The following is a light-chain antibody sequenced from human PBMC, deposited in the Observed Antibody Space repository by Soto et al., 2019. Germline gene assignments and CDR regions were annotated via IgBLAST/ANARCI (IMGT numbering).Light chain of an antibody. CDR3: CSYAGSYTFV. Sequence: QSVLTQPRSVSGSPGQSVTISCTGTSSDVGGYNYVSWYQQHPDKAPKLLIYDVSKRPSGAPDRFSGSKSDNTASLTISGLQAEDEADYYCCSYAGSYTFVFGTGTKVTVL. CDR2: DVS. CDR1: SSDVGGYNY. J-gene: IGLJ1*01. V-gene: IGLV2-11*01.